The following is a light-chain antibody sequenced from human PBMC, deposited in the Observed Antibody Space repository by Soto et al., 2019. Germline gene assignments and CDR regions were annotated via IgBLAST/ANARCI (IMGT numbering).Light chain of an antibody. J-gene: IGKJ1*01. V-gene: IGKV3-15*01. Sequence: EIILTQSPVTLSVSPGERATLSCRASQSVGSNLAWYQQKPGQAPSLLIYGASTRATGVPPRFSGSGSGTEFTLTISSLQSEDFAVYYCQKFNKWPWTFGQGTKVEIK. CDR3: QKFNKWPWT. CDR1: QSVGSN. CDR2: GAS.